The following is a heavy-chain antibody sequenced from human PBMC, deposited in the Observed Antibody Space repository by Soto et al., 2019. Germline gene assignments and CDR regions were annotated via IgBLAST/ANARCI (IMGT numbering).Heavy chain of an antibody. CDR1: GGSVRRASNV. D-gene: IGHD4-4*01. CDR2: IYYSGPT. J-gene: IGHJ4*02. V-gene: IGHV4-61*01. CDR3: ARGYSHYAH. Sequence: PSDSLAITCTVSGGSVRRASNVGSWIRQPPGKGLEWIGYIYYSGPTRYNPSLESRVTISIDSSKNQVSLNLTSVTAADTAVYYCARGYSHYAHWGRGTLVTVSS.